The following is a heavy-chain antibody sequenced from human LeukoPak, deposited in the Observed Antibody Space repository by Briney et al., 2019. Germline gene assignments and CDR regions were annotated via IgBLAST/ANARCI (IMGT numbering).Heavy chain of an antibody. CDR3: ARAGYSGYAIEKGFDY. D-gene: IGHD5-12*01. Sequence: GASEKVSCKASGGTFSSYAISWVRQAPGQGLEWMGGIIPIFGTANYAQKFQGRVTITADKSTSTAYMELSSLRSEDTAVYYCARAGYSGYAIEKGFDYWGQGTLVTVSS. V-gene: IGHV1-69*06. CDR2: IIPIFGTA. J-gene: IGHJ4*02. CDR1: GGTFSSYA.